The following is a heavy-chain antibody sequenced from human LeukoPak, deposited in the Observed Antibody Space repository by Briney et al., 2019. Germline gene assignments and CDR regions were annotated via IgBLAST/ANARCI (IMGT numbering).Heavy chain of an antibody. CDR2: ISSSSSTI. D-gene: IGHD6-19*01. CDR1: GFTFSSYS. Sequence: GGSLRLSCAASGFTFSSYSMNWVRQTPGKGLEWVSYISSSSSTIYYADSVKGRFTISRDNAKNSLYLQMNSLRAEDTAVYYCARVASSGWYFSRNKYYFDYWGQGTLVTVSS. V-gene: IGHV3-48*01. J-gene: IGHJ4*02. CDR3: ARVASSGWYFSRNKYYFDY.